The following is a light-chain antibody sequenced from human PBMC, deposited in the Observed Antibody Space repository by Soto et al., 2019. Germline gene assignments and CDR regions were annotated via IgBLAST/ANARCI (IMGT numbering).Light chain of an antibody. CDR3: CSYAGSYTYV. Sequence: QSALTQPRSVSGSAGQSVTISCTGTSSGVGGYNYVSWYQQHPGKAPKLMIYDVSKWPSGVPDRFSGSKSGNTASLTISGLQGEDEADYYCCSYAGSYTYVFGTGTQLTVL. CDR2: DVS. CDR1: SSGVGGYNY. J-gene: IGLJ1*01. V-gene: IGLV2-11*01.